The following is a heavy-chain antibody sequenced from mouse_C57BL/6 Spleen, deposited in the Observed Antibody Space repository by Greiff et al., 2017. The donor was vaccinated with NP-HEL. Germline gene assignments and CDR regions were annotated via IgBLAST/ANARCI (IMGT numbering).Heavy chain of an antibody. J-gene: IGHJ2*01. CDR2: IYPSDSET. CDR1: GYTFTSYW. Sequence: QVQLQQPGAELVRPGSSVKLSCKASGYTFTSYWMDWVKQRPGQGLEWIGNIYPSDSETHYNQKFKDKATLTVDKSSSTAYMQLSSLTSEDSAVDYCARGGAHYPENFDYWGQGTTLTVSS. CDR3: ARGGAHYPENFDY. D-gene: IGHD5-5*01. V-gene: IGHV1-61*01.